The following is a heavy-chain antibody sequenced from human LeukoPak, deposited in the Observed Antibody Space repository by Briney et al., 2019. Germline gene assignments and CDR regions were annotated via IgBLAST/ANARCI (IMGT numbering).Heavy chain of an antibody. CDR2: IYYSGST. J-gene: IGHJ4*02. CDR3: ARGFAYYYDSSAPFDY. V-gene: IGHV4-39*01. CDR1: GGSISSSSYY. D-gene: IGHD3-22*01. Sequence: PSETLSLTCTVSGGSISSSSYYWGWIRQPPGKGLEWIGSIYYSGSTYYNPSLKSRVTISVDTSKNQFSLKLSSVTAADTAVYYCARGFAYYYDSSAPFDYWGQGTLVTVSS.